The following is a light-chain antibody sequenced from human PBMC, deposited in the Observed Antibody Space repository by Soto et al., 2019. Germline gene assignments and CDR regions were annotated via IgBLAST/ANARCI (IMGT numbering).Light chain of an antibody. V-gene: IGKV4-1*01. CDR1: RSLLSSSNNKNF. J-gene: IGKJ2*01. CDR2: WAS. Sequence: DIVMTQSPDSLALSLGERATINCKSSRSLLSSSNNKNFLAWYQQKPGLPPRLLIYWASTRESGVPDRFSGSGSGTSFTLTISSLQAEDVAVYYCQQYFITPYTFGQGTKLEIK. CDR3: QQYFITPYT.